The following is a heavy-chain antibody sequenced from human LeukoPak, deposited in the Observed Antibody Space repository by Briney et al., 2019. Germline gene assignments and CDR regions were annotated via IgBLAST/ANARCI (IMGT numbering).Heavy chain of an antibody. CDR2: ISGSGGST. D-gene: IGHD3-10*01. CDR3: AKCPTYYYGSGSHLDY. J-gene: IGHJ4*02. Sequence: GGSLRLSCAASGLTFSSYAMSWVRQAPGKGLEWVSAISGSGGSTYYADSVKGRFTISRDNSKNTLYLQMNSLRAEDTAVYYCAKCPTYYYGSGSHLDYWGQGTLVTVSS. CDR1: GLTFSSYA. V-gene: IGHV3-23*01.